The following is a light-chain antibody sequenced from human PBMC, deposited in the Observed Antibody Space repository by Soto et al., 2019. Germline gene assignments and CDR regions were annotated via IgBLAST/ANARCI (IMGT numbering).Light chain of an antibody. J-gene: IGKJ3*01. CDR1: QSISTN. Sequence: DIQMTQSPPSLSASVGDRVTITCRASQSISTNLNWYQVKPGKAPKLLIYAASSLESGFPSRLRCSGCGTDYSFSISYLQPEDFATYYYRQRNSTSLFSFVPGIKVD. CDR2: AAS. CDR3: RQRNSTSLFS. V-gene: IGKV1-39*01.